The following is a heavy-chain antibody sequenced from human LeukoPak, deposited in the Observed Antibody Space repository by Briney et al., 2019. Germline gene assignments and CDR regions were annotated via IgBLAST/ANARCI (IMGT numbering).Heavy chain of an antibody. Sequence: TSETLSLTCTVSGGSIGSYYWSWIPQPPGKGLEWIGYIYYSGSTNYNASLKSRVTISVDTSKNQFSLKLSSVTAADTAVYYCARKANYMAEFDYWGQGTLVTVSS. CDR3: ARKANYMAEFDY. CDR2: IYYSGST. CDR1: GGSIGSYY. V-gene: IGHV4-59*01. J-gene: IGHJ4*02. D-gene: IGHD1-7*01.